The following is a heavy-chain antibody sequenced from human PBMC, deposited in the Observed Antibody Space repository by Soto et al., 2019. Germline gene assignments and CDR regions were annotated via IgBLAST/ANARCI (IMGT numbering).Heavy chain of an antibody. Sequence: GDSLKISFKGSGYNFAGYWIAWVRQMPGKGLELMGIIYPSDSDTRYRPSFQGQVTISADKSISSAYLQWSSLRASDTAMYYCARGGVSTRTFDYWGQGTPVTSPQ. J-gene: IGHJ4*02. CDR2: IYPSDSDT. CDR1: GYNFAGYW. CDR3: ARGGVSTRTFDY. D-gene: IGHD3-3*01. V-gene: IGHV5-51*01.